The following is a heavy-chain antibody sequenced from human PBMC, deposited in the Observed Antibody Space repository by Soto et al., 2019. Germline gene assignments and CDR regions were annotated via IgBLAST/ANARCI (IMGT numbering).Heavy chain of an antibody. CDR1: GFTLGYYG. CDR3: AKGQRGSSVGMDV. CDR2: LSYDGVYT. J-gene: IGHJ6*02. Sequence: QMRLVESGGGVVQPGRSLRLSCLVSGFTLGYYGTHWVSQAPGKGLEWGAHLSYDGVYTAYADSVKRRFTMSSDSSKITLFLQMDSLTTDATAVYYCAKGQRGSSVGMDVWGQGTNVTVSS. D-gene: IGHD3-22*01. V-gene: IGHV3-30*18.